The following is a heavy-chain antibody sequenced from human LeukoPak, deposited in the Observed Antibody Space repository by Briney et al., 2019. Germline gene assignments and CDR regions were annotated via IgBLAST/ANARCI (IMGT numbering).Heavy chain of an antibody. CDR3: ARLIAVAGTGMDYFDY. CDR2: INPNSGGT. V-gene: IGHV1-2*06. J-gene: IGHJ4*02. D-gene: IGHD6-19*01. CDR1: GYTFTGYY. Sequence: ASVKVSCKASGYTFTGYYLHWVRQAPGQGLEWMGRINPNSGGTNYARKFQGRVTMTRDTSINTAFMELSRLRSDDTAVYYCARLIAVAGTGMDYFDYWGQGTLVTVSS.